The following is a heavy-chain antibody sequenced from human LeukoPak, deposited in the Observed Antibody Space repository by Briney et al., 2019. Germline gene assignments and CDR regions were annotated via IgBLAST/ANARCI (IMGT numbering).Heavy chain of an antibody. CDR1: GFTFSSYE. J-gene: IGHJ6*02. CDR2: ISSSGSTI. V-gene: IGHV3-48*03. Sequence: GGSLRLSCAASGFTFSSYEMNWVRQAPGKGLEWVSYISSSGSTIYYAGSVKGRFTISRDNAKNSLYLQMNSLRAEDTAVYYCARARYYYYGMDVWGQGATVTVSS. CDR3: ARARYYYYGMDV.